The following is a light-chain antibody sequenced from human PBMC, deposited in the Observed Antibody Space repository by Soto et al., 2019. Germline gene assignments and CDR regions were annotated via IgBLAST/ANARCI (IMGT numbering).Light chain of an antibody. CDR1: QSVGPN. V-gene: IGKV3D-15*01. Sequence: EIGLTQSPYNLSVSPGERATLSCRASQSVGPNLVWYQQKFDQAPRLLIYDASSRATGIPARFSGSGYGTEFNLTISSLQPDDFATYYCQHYNSYSEAFGQGTKVDIK. J-gene: IGKJ1*01. CDR2: DAS. CDR3: QHYNSYSEA.